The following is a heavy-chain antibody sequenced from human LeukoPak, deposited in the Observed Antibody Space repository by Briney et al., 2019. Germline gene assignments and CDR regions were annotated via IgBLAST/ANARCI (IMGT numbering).Heavy chain of an antibody. Sequence: ASVKVSCKASGYTFTGYYMHWVRQAPGQGLEWMGWINPNSGGTNYAQKFQGRVTMTRDTSISTAYMELSRLRSDDTAVYYCAREAIKYCSSTSCYLGYWGQGTLVTVSS. D-gene: IGHD2-2*01. J-gene: IGHJ4*02. CDR1: GYTFTGYY. CDR2: INPNSGGT. V-gene: IGHV1-2*02. CDR3: AREAIKYCSSTSCYLGY.